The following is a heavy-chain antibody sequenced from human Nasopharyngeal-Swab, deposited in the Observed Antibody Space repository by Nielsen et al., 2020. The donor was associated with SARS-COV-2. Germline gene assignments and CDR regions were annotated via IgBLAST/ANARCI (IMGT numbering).Heavy chain of an antibody. Sequence: WIRQPPGKGLEWIGSIYYSGSTYYNPSLKSRVTISVDTSKNQFSLKLSSVTAADTAVYYCANTQWLGRDYFDYWGQGILVTVSS. J-gene: IGHJ4*02. D-gene: IGHD6-19*01. V-gene: IGHV4-39*01. CDR2: IYYSGST. CDR3: ANTQWLGRDYFDY.